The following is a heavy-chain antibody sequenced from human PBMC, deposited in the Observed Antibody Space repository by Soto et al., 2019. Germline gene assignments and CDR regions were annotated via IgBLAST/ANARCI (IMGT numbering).Heavy chain of an antibody. CDR3: ARETMVVISATVKLYCGMAV. CDR1: GFDLSGDG. V-gene: IGHV3-48*03. J-gene: IGHJ6*02. D-gene: IGHD2-21*01. CDR2: ISRSGDSE. Sequence: QPGGSLGLSCVASGFDLSGDGMHWVRQAAGKGLEWVSYISRSGDSEYYADSVKGRFTTSRDNVKNSLYLQMNSLRADDLGVYYCARETMVVISATVKLYCGMAVWGQGTKPTGPS.